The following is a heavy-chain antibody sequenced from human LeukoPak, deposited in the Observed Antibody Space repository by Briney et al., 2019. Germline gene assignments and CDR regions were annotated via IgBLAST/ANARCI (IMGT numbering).Heavy chain of an antibody. V-gene: IGHV3-21*01. CDR1: GFTXSSYS. Sequence: GFTXSSYSMNWVRQAPGKGLEWVSFISSSSSYIYYADSMKGRFTISRDNAKNSLYLQMNSLRAEDTAVYYXXXXXXXXXXXYXXVWGKGTTVTVPS. J-gene: IGHJ6*03. CDR2: ISSSSSYI. CDR3: XXXXXXXXXXYXXV.